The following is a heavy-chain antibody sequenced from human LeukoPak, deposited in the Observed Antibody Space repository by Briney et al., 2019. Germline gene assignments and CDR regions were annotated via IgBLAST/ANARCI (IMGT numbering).Heavy chain of an antibody. D-gene: IGHD3-10*01. J-gene: IGHJ4*02. CDR2: YSGRSSAI. CDR1: GFTFSAYS. Sequence: PAGSLRLSCAASGFTFSAYSMNWVRQAQGQGLEWVSSYSGRSSAIYYRDSVKGRFTISRDNAKNSLYLQMNSLRDEDTAVYYCARDRGSSFDYWGQGTLVTVSS. CDR3: ARDRGSSFDY. V-gene: IGHV3-48*02.